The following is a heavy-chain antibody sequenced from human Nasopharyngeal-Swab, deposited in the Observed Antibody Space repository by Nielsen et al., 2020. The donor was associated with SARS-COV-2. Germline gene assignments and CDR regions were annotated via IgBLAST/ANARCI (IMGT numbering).Heavy chain of an antibody. V-gene: IGHV3-23*03. J-gene: IGHJ4*02. CDR2: IYSGGSST. D-gene: IGHD3-3*01. Sequence: GESLKISCAASGFTFSSYDMSWVRQAPGKGLEWVSVIYSGGSSTYYADSVKGRFTISRDNSKNTQYLQMNSLRAGDTAVYYCANFGGYDFWGGGGGFGYWGQGTLVTVSS. CDR1: GFTFSSYD. CDR3: ANFGGYDFWGGGGGFGY.